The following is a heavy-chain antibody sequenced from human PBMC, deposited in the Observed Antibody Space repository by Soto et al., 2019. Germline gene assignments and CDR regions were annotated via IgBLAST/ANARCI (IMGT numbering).Heavy chain of an antibody. Sequence: QVQLVQSGAEVKKPGSSVKVSCKASGASGGTFSSYATSWVRQAPGQGLEWMGGIIPIFGSANYAQEFQGRVTITADESERAXVMVLXXLRSEDTAVYYCARVSCVGTAMVRGGLGYYYGMDVWGQGTTVTVSS. J-gene: IGHJ6*02. D-gene: IGHD5-18*01. CDR1: GGTFSSYA. CDR2: IIPIFGSA. V-gene: IGHV1-69*12. CDR3: ARVSCVGTAMVRGGLGYYYGMDV.